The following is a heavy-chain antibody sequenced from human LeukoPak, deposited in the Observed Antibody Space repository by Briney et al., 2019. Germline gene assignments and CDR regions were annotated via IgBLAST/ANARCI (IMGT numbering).Heavy chain of an antibody. V-gene: IGHV4-59*01. CDR3: ARVRIVVDNNRRSVVAFDI. J-gene: IGHJ3*02. Sequence: PSETLSLTCTVSGGSISSYYWSWIRQPPGKGLEWIGYIYYSGSTNYNPSLKSRVTISVDTSKNQFSLKPSSVTAADTAVYYCARVRIVVDNNRRSVVAFDIWGQGTMVTVSS. CDR1: GGSISSYY. D-gene: IGHD3-22*01. CDR2: IYYSGST.